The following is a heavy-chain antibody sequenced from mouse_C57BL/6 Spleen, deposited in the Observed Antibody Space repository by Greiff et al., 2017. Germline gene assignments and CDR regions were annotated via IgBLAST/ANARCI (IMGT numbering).Heavy chain of an antibody. CDR2: IYPGSGST. V-gene: IGHV1-55*01. Sequence: QVQLQQPGAELVKPGASVKLSCKASGYTFTSYWITWVKQRPGQGLEWIGDIYPGSGSTNYNEKFKSKATLTVDTSSSTAYMQLSSLTSEDSAVYYCARKDDGSSYWFAYWGQGTLVTVSA. CDR3: ARKDDGSSYWFAY. J-gene: IGHJ3*01. CDR1: GYTFTSYW. D-gene: IGHD1-1*01.